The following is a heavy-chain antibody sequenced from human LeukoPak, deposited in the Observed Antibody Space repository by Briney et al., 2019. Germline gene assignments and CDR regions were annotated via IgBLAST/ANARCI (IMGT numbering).Heavy chain of an antibody. CDR3: ARDPSKWELPVDY. CDR2: VSGSGSST. CDR1: GFTFSGFS. Sequence: GGSLRLSCAASGFTFSGFSMTWVRQAPGKGLEWVSTVSGSGSSTYYADSVKGRFTNSRDNTKNTLFLQMNSLRAEDTAVYYCARDPSKWELPVDYWGQGTLVTVSS. J-gene: IGHJ4*02. D-gene: IGHD1-26*01. V-gene: IGHV3-23*01.